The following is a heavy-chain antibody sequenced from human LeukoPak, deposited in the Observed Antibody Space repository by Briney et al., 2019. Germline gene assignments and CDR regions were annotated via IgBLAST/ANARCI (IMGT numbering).Heavy chain of an antibody. J-gene: IGHJ3*02. CDR2: IKQDGSEK. V-gene: IGHV3-7*01. D-gene: IGHD3-10*01. CDR1: GFTFSSYW. CDR3: ARDSDWFGELSDAFDI. Sequence: GGSLRLSCAASGFTFSSYWMSWVRQAPGKGLEWVANIKQDGSEKYYVDSVKGRFTISRDNAKNSLYLQMNRLRAEDTAVYYCARDSDWFGELSDAFDIWGQGTMVTVSS.